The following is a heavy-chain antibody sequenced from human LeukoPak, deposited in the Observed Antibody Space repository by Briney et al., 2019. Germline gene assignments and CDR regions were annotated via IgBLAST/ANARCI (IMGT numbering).Heavy chain of an antibody. V-gene: IGHV4-34*01. CDR1: GGSFSGYY. CDR3: ARGGDAFDI. Sequence: SETLSLTCAVYGGSFSGYYWSWIHQPPGKGLEWIGEINHSGSTNYNPSLKSRVTISVDTSKNQFSLKLSSVTAADTAVYYCARGGDAFDIWGQGTMVTVSS. CDR2: INHSGST. J-gene: IGHJ3*02.